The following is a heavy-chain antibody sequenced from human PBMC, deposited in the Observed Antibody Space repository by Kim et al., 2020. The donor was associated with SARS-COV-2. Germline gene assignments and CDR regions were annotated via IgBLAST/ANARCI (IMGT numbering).Heavy chain of an antibody. J-gene: IGHJ6*02. D-gene: IGHD6-13*01. CDR2: SSCI. V-gene: IGHV3-21*01. CDR3: GLGAACTV. Sequence: SSCISYADSVTGRSTISRDNAQNSLYLQMNSLRAEDTAVYYCGLGAACTVWGQGTTVTVSS.